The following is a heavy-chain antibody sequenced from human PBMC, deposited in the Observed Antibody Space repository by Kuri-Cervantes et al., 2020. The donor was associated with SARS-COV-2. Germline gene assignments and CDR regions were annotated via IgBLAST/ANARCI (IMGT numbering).Heavy chain of an antibody. D-gene: IGHD1-26*01. Sequence: GGSLRLSCAASGFTFSSYAMSWVRQAPGKGLEWVSAISGSGGSTYYADSVKGRFTISRDNSKNTLYLQMNSLRAEDMAVYYCAKFGALWELKSMGKLYFDYWGPGTLVTVSS. CDR2: ISGSGGST. CDR3: AKFGALWELKSMGKLYFDY. J-gene: IGHJ4*02. CDR1: GFTFSSYA. V-gene: IGHV3-23*01.